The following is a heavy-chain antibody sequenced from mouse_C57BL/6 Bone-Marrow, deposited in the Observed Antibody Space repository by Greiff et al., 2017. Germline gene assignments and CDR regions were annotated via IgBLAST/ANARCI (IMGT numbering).Heavy chain of an antibody. J-gene: IGHJ4*01. D-gene: IGHD1-1*01. V-gene: IGHV3-6*01. CDR1: GYSITSGYY. CDR3: AREGYYGSEAMDY. Sequence: EVKLQESGPGLVKPSQSLSLTCSVTGYSITSGYYWNWIRQFPGNKLEWMGYISYDGSNKYNPSLKNRISITRDTSKNQFFLKLNSVTTEDTATYYCAREGYYGSEAMDYWGQGTSVTVSS. CDR2: ISYDGSN.